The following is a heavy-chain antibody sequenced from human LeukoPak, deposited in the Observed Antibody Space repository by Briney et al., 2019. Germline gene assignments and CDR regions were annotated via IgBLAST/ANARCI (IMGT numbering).Heavy chain of an antibody. D-gene: IGHD3-10*01. CDR1: GFTFSSYA. CDR2: ISGSGGSK. CDR3: AKGLLWPPKNFDY. Sequence: PGASLRLSCAASGFTFSSYAMSWVRQAPGKGLEWVSAISGSGGSKYYADSVKGRFTISRDNSKNTLYLQMNSLRAEDTAVYYCAKGLLWPPKNFDYWGQGTLVTVSS. J-gene: IGHJ4*02. V-gene: IGHV3-23*01.